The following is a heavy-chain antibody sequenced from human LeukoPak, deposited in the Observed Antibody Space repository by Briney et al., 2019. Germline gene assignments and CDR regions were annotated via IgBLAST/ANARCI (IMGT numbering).Heavy chain of an antibody. J-gene: IGHJ2*01. D-gene: IGHD4-17*01. CDR2: INPNSGGT. Sequence: GASVKVSCKASGYTFTGYYMHWVRQAPGQGLEWMGWINPNSGGTNYAQKFQGRVTMTRDTSISTAYMELSRLRSEDTAVYYCARLQRYYGDYVPYWYFDLWGRGTLVTVSS. CDR3: ARLQRYYGDYVPYWYFDL. V-gene: IGHV1-2*02. CDR1: GYTFTGYY.